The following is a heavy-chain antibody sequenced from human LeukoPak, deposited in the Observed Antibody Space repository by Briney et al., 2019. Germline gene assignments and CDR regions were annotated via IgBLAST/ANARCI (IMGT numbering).Heavy chain of an antibody. V-gene: IGHV4-39*01. D-gene: IGHD3-22*01. Sequence: PSETLSLTCTVSGGSISSSSYYWGWIRQPPGKGLEWIGSIYSRSTYYNPSLKSRVTISVDTSKNQFSLKLSSLTAADTAVYYCARGVTMIVVVIPDWYFDLWGRGTLVTVSS. CDR1: GGSISSSSYY. CDR3: ARGVTMIVVVIPDWYFDL. CDR2: IYSRST. J-gene: IGHJ2*01.